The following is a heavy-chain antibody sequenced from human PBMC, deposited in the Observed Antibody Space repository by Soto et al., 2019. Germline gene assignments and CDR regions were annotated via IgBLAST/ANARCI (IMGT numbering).Heavy chain of an antibody. J-gene: IGHJ4*02. CDR1: GFTFSNYD. CDR3: AKRPASLVCFDY. Sequence: EVQLLESGGGLVQPGGSLRLSCAATGFTFSNYDMSWVRQAPGKGLEWVSTISGGGGRIYYADSVKGRFTISRDNSTDTLYMQMNRLRAEDTAVYYCAKRPASLVCFDYWGQGTLVTGSS. D-gene: IGHD2-2*01. CDR2: ISGGGGRI. V-gene: IGHV3-23*01.